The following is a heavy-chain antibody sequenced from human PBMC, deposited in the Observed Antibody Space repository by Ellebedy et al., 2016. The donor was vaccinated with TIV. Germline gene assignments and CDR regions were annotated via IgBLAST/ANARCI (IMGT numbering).Heavy chain of an antibody. CDR3: ARDDPLSPYGSGSLVTPPLR. D-gene: IGHD3-10*01. Sequence: AASVKVSCKASGGTFSSYAISWVRQAPGQGLEWMGGIIPIFGTANYAQKFQGRVTITADESTSTAYMELSSLRSEDTAVYYCARDDPLSPYGSGSLVTPPLRWGQGTLVTVSS. CDR1: GGTFSSYA. CDR2: IIPIFGTA. V-gene: IGHV1-69*13. J-gene: IGHJ4*02.